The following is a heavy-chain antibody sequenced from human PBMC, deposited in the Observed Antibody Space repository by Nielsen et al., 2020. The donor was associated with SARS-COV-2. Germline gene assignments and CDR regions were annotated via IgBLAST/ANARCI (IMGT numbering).Heavy chain of an antibody. Sequence: PGKGLEWVSAISGSGGSTYYADSVKGRFTISRDNSKNTLYLQMNSLRAEDTAVYYCAKVRGLAVAGRNAFDIWGQGTMVTVSS. CDR2: ISGSGGST. CDR3: AKVRGLAVAGRNAFDI. D-gene: IGHD6-19*01. V-gene: IGHV3-23*01. J-gene: IGHJ3*02.